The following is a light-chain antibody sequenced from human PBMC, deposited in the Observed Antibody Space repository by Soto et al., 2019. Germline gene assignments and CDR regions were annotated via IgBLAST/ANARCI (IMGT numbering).Light chain of an antibody. V-gene: IGLV2-14*01. CDR1: SRDVGGYNY. CDR2: NVN. CDR3: NSYSNSTTLYV. Sequence: QSVLTQPASVSGSPGQSITISCTGTSRDVGGYNYVSWYQQRPGKAPKLMIYNVNNRPSGVSDRLSGSKSGNTASLTISGLQAEDEADYYCNSYSNSTTLYVFGTGTKVTVL. J-gene: IGLJ1*01.